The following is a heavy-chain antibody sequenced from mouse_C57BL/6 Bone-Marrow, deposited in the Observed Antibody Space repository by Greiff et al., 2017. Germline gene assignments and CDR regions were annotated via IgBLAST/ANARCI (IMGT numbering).Heavy chain of an antibody. CDR2: IHPNSGST. CDR1: GYTFTSYW. J-gene: IGHJ2*01. Sequence: QVQLQQPGAELVKPGASVKLSCKASGYTFTSYWMHWVKQRPGQGLEWIGTIHPNSGSTNYNEKFKSKATLTVDKSSSTADMQLSSLTSEDSAVYYCARDGFYGSSFFDYWGQGTTLTVSS. V-gene: IGHV1-64*01. D-gene: IGHD1-1*01. CDR3: ARDGFYGSSFFDY.